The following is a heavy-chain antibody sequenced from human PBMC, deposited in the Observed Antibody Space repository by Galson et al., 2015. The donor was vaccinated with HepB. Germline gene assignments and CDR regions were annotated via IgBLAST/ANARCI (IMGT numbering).Heavy chain of an antibody. V-gene: IGHV3-11*01. J-gene: IGHJ4*02. D-gene: IGHD2-2*01. CDR2: FSNGGTSM. CDR3: ARLRFTPGAMFFDY. CDR1: GFTFSDYY. Sequence: SLRLSCATSGFTFSDYYMSWIRQAPGKGLEWVSYFSNGGTSMYYADSVKGRFTISRDNAKNSLFLQLNSPRAEDTAVYYCARLRFTPGAMFFDYWGQGTLVTVSS.